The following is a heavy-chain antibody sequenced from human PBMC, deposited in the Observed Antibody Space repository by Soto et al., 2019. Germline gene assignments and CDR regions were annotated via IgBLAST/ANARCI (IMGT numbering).Heavy chain of an antibody. J-gene: IGHJ6*02. Sequence: SVKVSCKASGGTFSSYAISWVRQAPGQGIEWMGGIIPIFGTENYTQKFHGRVTITADESTSTAYMELSSLRSEDTVVYYCAREDYDFWSGYYPTDYYYYGMDVWGQGTTVTVSS. CDR1: GGTFSSYA. D-gene: IGHD3-3*01. CDR2: IIPIFGTE. V-gene: IGHV1-69*13. CDR3: AREDYDFWSGYYPTDYYYYGMDV.